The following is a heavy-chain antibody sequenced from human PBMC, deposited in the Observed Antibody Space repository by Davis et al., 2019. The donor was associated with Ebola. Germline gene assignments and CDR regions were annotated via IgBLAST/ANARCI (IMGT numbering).Heavy chain of an antibody. CDR2: MYTNGNT. V-gene: IGHV4-61*09. J-gene: IGHJ2*01. CDR1: GGSISSGSYY. CDR3: ARLSGLFSSSSGALYFDL. D-gene: IGHD6-6*01. Sequence: SETLSLTCTVSGGSISSGSYYWSWIRQPAGKGLEWIGHMYTNGNTNYNTSLKSRVPISADTSKNQFSLKLRSVTAADTAVYFCARLSGLFSSSSGALYFDLWGRGTLVSVSS.